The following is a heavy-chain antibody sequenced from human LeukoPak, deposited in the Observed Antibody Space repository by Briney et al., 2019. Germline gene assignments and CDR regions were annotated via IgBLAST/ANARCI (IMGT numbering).Heavy chain of an antibody. CDR1: GFTFSSYA. D-gene: IGHD6-19*01. CDR2: ISYDGSNK. J-gene: IGHJ6*02. Sequence: GRSLRLSCAASGFTFSSYAMHWVRQAPGEGLEWVAVISYDGSNKYYADSVKGRFTISRDNSKNTLYLQMNSLRAEDTAVYYCARAGRQWLPRRWNTDPYYYYYGMDVWGQGTTVTVSS. CDR3: ARAGRQWLPRRWNTDPYYYYYGMDV. V-gene: IGHV3-30-3*01.